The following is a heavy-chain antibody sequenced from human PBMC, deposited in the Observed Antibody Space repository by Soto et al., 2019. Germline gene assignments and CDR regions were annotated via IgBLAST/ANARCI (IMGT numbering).Heavy chain of an antibody. CDR1: GFTFSGTT. CDR2: IGSKANNYAA. Sequence: PGGSLRLSCVASGFTFSGTTPHWVRQVSGKGRGWVGRIGSKANNYAAAYAVSLKGRFTISRDDSRSTAYLQMSSLKPEDTAVYYCARGVYPFWSGHSKVLDYWGQGTVVTVSS. D-gene: IGHD3-3*01. J-gene: IGHJ4*02. CDR3: ARGVYPFWSGHSKVLDY. V-gene: IGHV3-73*01.